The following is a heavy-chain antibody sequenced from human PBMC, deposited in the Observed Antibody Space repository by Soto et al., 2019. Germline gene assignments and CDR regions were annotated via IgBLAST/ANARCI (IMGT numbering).Heavy chain of an antibody. CDR3: ARVLDDYGDYSYYFDY. CDR1: GFTFSSYS. V-gene: IGHV3-21*01. J-gene: IGHJ4*02. D-gene: IGHD4-17*01. Sequence: LRLSCAASGFTFSSYSMNWVRQAPGKGLEWVSSISSSSSYIYYADSVKGRFTISRDNAKNSLYLQMNSLRAEDTAVYYCARVLDDYGDYSYYFDYWGQGTLVTVSS. CDR2: ISSSSSYI.